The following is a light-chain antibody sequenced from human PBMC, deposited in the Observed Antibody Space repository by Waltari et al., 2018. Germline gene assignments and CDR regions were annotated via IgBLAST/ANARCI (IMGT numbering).Light chain of an antibody. J-gene: IGLJ2*01. CDR3: SSYSTTSTLVV. V-gene: IGLV2-14*01. CDR2: EVS. Sequence: QSALTQPASVSGSPGQSITITCTGTSADIGGFDYVSWYQQRPGKAPKLIFFEVSNRASGISSRLAGSKSGSTASLTISGLQTEDDSDYYCSSYSTTSTLVVFGGGTKVTVL. CDR1: SADIGGFDY.